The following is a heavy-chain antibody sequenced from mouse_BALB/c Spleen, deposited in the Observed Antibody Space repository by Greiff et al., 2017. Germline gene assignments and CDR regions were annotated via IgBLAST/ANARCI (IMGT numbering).Heavy chain of an antibody. J-gene: IGHJ4*01. V-gene: IGHV1S56*01. CDR3: APGHYAMDY. CDR1: GYTFTSYY. Sequence: QVQLQQSGPELVKPGASVKMSCKASGYTFTSYYIHWVKQRPGQGLEWIGWIYPGDGSTKYNEKFKGKTTLTADKSSSTAYMLLSSLTSEDSAIYFCAPGHYAMDYWGQGTSVTFSS. CDR2: IYPGDGST.